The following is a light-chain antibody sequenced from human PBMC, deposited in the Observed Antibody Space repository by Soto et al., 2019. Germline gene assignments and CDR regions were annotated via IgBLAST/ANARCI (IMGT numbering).Light chain of an antibody. J-gene: IGLJ1*01. CDR1: SXNIGAGYD. CDR3: QSYDRTLSARYV. V-gene: IGLV1-40*01. Sequence: QSVLTQPPSVSGAPGQRVTISCTGSSXNIGAGYDVHWYQQRPGTAPKLLIFGNINRPSGVPDRFSGSKSGTSASLAITGLQAEDEGDYYCQSYDRTLSARYVFGTGTKVNLL. CDR2: GNI.